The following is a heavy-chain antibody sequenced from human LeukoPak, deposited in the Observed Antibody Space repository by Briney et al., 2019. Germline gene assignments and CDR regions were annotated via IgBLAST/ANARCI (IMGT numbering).Heavy chain of an antibody. CDR3: ARDDSYGLDY. D-gene: IGHD5-18*01. V-gene: IGHV3-30*03. CDR2: ISDDGNDK. CDR1: GFTFSSYG. Sequence: PGRSLRLSCAASGFTFSSYGMHWARQAPGKGLEWVAVISDDGNDKYYGNSVKGRFTISRDNAKNSLYLQMNSLRAEDTAVYYCARDDSYGLDYWGQGTLVSVSS. J-gene: IGHJ4*02.